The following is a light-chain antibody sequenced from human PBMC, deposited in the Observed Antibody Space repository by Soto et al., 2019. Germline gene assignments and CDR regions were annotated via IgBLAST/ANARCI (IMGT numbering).Light chain of an antibody. Sequence: QAVVTQPPSVSGAPGQRVTISCTGSSSNIGAGYDVHWYQQLPETAPKLIIYGNYNRPSGVPDRISGSKSGTSASLAITGFRAEDEADYYCHCYSGSPGGFVVFGGGTKLTVL. CDR3: HCYSGSPGGFVV. CDR1: SSNIGAGYD. V-gene: IGLV1-40*01. CDR2: GNY. J-gene: IGLJ2*01.